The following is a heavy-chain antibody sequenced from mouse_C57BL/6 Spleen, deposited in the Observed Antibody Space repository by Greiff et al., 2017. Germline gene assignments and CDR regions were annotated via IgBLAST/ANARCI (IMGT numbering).Heavy chain of an antibody. CDR1: GFTFSSYA. Sequence: DVMLVESGGGLVKPGGSLKLSCAASGFTFSSYAMSWVRQTPEKRLEWVATISDGGSYTYYPDNVKGRFTISRDNAKNNLYLQMSHLKSEDTAMYYCARDDRYYGKSMDYWGQGTSVTVSS. CDR2: ISDGGSYT. J-gene: IGHJ4*01. V-gene: IGHV5-4*01. CDR3: ARDDRYYGKSMDY. D-gene: IGHD1-1*01.